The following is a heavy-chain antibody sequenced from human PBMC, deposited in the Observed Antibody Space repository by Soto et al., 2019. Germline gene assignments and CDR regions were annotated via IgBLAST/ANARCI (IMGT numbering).Heavy chain of an antibody. CDR1: GFTFKNHW. CDR2: IHYDGSNT. V-gene: IGHV3-74*01. CDR3: ARYWYNCSSGSARGGHWHVDL. J-gene: IGHJ2*01. D-gene: IGHD3-10*01. Sequence: EVQLVESGGKLVQPGGSLTLSCAASGFTFKNHWMHWVRQAPGKGLVWVSRIHYDGSNTRYADSVNGRFTISRDNVKNTLYLTLSSLKVEDTAVYDCARYWYNCSSGSARGGHWHVDLWGRGTLVTV.